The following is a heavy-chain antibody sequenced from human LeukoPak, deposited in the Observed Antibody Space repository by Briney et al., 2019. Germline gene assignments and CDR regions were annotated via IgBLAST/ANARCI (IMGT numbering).Heavy chain of an antibody. Sequence: QPGRSLRLPCTASGFTFGDYLMSWFRQAPGKELEWIGFIRRKLDGGTAEYAASVKGRFTISRDDSTSIAYLQMNSLKTEDTAVYYCSRSSGWLSVYWGQGTLVTVSS. CDR3: SRSSGWLSVY. V-gene: IGHV3-49*03. CDR2: IRRKLDGGTA. CDR1: GFTFGDYL. J-gene: IGHJ4*02. D-gene: IGHD6-19*01.